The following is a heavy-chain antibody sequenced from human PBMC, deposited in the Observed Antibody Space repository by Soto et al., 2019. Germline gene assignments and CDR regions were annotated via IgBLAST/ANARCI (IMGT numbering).Heavy chain of an antibody. CDR2: ISPIFGTA. V-gene: IGHV1-69*01. CDR1: GGTFSSYA. CDR3: ARDERCSGGSCYRGPYYFDY. Sequence: QVQLVQSGAEVKKPGSSVKVSCKASGGTFSSYAISWVRQAPVQGLEWMGGISPIFGTANYAQKVQGRVTITADESTSTAYMELSSLRSEDTAVYYCARDERCSGGSCYRGPYYFDYWGQGTLVTVSS. J-gene: IGHJ4*02. D-gene: IGHD2-15*01.